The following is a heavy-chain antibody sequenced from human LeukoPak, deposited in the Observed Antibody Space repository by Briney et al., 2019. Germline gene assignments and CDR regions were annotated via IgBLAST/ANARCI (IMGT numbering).Heavy chain of an antibody. Sequence: ASVKVSCKASGYTFTSYGISWVRQAPGQGLEWMGWISAYNGNTNYAQKLQGRVTMTTDTSTSTAYMELRSLRSDDTAVYYCARDLEVSSGWYGDFDYWGQGTLVTVSS. J-gene: IGHJ4*02. V-gene: IGHV1-18*01. D-gene: IGHD6-19*01. CDR3: ARDLEVSSGWYGDFDY. CDR1: GYTFTSYG. CDR2: ISAYNGNT.